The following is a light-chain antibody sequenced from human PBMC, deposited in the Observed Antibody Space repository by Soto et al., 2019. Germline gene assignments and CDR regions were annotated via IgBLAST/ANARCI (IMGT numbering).Light chain of an antibody. CDR3: QQYNSYSGT. CDR1: QSISSW. V-gene: IGKV1-5*01. CDR2: DAS. J-gene: IGKJ1*01. Sequence: DIQMTQSPSTLSASVGDRVTITCRASQSISSWLAWYQQKPGKAPKLLIYDASSLESGVPSSFSRSGSGTEFSLTISSLQTDDFATYYYQQYNSYSGTFGQGTKVEIK.